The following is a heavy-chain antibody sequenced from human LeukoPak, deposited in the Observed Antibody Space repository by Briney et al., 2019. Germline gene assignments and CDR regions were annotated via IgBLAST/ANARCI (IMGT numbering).Heavy chain of an antibody. D-gene: IGHD6-13*01. CDR2: IYYRGST. J-gene: IGHJ4*02. V-gene: IGHV4-39*01. CDR3: ASKYSRSWYLDN. CDR1: GGSISSSDW. Sequence: SETLSLTCAVSGGSISSSDWWSWIRQPPGKGLEWIGTIYYRGSTYYNPSLKSRVTISVDTSKNQFSLKLSSVTAADTAVFYCASKYSRSWYLDNWGQGTLVTVSS.